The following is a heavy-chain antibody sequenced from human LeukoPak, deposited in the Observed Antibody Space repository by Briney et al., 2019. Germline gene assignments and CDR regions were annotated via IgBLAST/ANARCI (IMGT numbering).Heavy chain of an antibody. CDR3: AKVKEMYSSGSYYFDY. D-gene: IGHD6-19*01. CDR1: GLTFSNYG. Sequence: GRSLRLSCAASGLTFSNYGMHWVRQAPGKGLEWVAVIPYDGFNPYYADSVKGRFTISRDNSKSTLWLHMNSLRAEGTAVYYCAKVKEMYSSGSYYFDYWGQGTLVTVSS. J-gene: IGHJ4*02. V-gene: IGHV3-30*18. CDR2: IPYDGFNP.